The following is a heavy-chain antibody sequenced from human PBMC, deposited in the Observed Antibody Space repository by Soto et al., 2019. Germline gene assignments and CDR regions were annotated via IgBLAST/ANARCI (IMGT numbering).Heavy chain of an antibody. Sequence: PGGSLRLSCAASGFTVSSNYMSWVRQAPGKGLEWVSVIYSGGSTYYADSVKGRFTISRDNSKNTLYLQMNSLRAEDTAVYYCARDYTLQGHLAQYYYYGMDVWGQGTTVTVSS. CDR1: GFTVSSNY. CDR3: ARDYTLQGHLAQYYYYGMDV. CDR2: IYSGGST. D-gene: IGHD3-3*02. J-gene: IGHJ6*02. V-gene: IGHV3-53*01.